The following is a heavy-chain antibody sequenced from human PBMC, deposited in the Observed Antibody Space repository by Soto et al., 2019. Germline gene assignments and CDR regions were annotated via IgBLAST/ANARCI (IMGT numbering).Heavy chain of an antibody. J-gene: IGHJ5*02. V-gene: IGHV3-23*01. Sequence: GGSLRLSCKASGFAFSNFVMTWVRQAPGKGLDWVSSITARGDIDAYADSVRGRFTISRDNSRDTLTLQLTNLRVEDTAVYYCAKGSSREGYTWGQGTLVTVSS. D-gene: IGHD5-12*01. CDR3: AKGSSREGYT. CDR2: ITARGDID. CDR1: GFAFSNFV.